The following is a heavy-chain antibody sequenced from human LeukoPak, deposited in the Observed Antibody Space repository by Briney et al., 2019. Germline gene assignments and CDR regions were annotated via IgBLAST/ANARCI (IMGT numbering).Heavy chain of an antibody. D-gene: IGHD5-18*01. CDR1: GGSVTSYY. V-gene: IGHV4-59*02. CDR2: ISYIGNT. J-gene: IGHJ4*02. Sequence: SETLSLTCIVSGGSVTSYYWSWIRRPPGKGLEWIGYISYIGNTKYNPSLKSRVTMSIDASKNQLSLKLSSVTAADTAVYYCARSTVDTAMVLGYWGQGTQITVSS. CDR3: ARSTVDTAMVLGY.